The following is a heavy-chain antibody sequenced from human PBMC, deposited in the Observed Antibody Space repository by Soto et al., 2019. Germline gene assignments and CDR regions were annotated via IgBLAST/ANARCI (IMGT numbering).Heavy chain of an antibody. CDR2: IIPILGIA. D-gene: IGHD4-17*01. CDR1: GGTFSSYT. CDR3: ARSPVTPAYWFDL. J-gene: IGHJ5*02. V-gene: IGHV1-69*02. Sequence: QVQLVQSGAEVKKPGSSVKVSCKASGGTFSSYTISWVRQAPGQGLEWMGRIIPILGIANYAQKFQGRVTITADKSTSTAYMELSSLRSEDTAVYYCARSPVTPAYWFDLWGQGTLVTVSS.